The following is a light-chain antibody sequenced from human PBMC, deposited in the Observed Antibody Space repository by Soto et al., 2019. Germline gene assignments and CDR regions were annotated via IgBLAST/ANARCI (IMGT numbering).Light chain of an antibody. V-gene: IGKV1-6*01. J-gene: IGKJ1*01. CDR2: AAS. CDR3: LQYHDDSWT. CDR1: RDIGSD. Sequence: ATQMTQSPSSLSASVGDRITITCRASRDIGSDVSWYQQKPGKAPTLLIYAASNLQSGVPSRFRGSRSGTEFTLTISSLQPEDFATYYWLQYHDDSWTFGQGTKVDIK.